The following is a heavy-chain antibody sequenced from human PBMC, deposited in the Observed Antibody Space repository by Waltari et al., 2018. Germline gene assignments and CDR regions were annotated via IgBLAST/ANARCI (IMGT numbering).Heavy chain of an antibody. CDR2: ISAYNGNT. D-gene: IGHD4-17*01. V-gene: IGHV1-18*01. Sequence: QVQLVQSGAEVKKPGASVKVSCKASGYTFTSYGISWVRQAPGQARDLIGWISAYNGNTNYAQKLQGRVTITTDTSTGTDYMELRSLRSDDTAVYYCATVLRLDAFDIWGQRTMVTVSS. CDR1: GYTFTSYG. J-gene: IGHJ3*02. CDR3: ATVLRLDAFDI.